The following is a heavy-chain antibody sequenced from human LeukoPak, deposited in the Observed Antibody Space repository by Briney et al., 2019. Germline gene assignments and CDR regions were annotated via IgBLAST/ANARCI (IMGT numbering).Heavy chain of an antibody. D-gene: IGHD2-21*01. CDR1: GFTFDDYA. Sequence: GGSLRLSCAASGFTFDDYAMHWVRQAPGKGLEWVSGISWNSGSIGYADSVKGRFTISRDSAKNSLYLQMNSLRAEDAAVYYCAKAPVTSCRGAYCYPFDYWGQGTLVTVSS. CDR2: ISWNSGSI. V-gene: IGHV3-9*01. CDR3: AKAPVTSCRGAYCYPFDY. J-gene: IGHJ4*02.